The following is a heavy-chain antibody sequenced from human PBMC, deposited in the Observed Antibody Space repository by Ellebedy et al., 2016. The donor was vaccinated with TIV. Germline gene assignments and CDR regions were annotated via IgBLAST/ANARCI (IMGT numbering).Heavy chain of an antibody. J-gene: IGHJ4*02. Sequence: AASVKVSCKASGYTFTSDLIHWVRQAPGQGLEWMGIINPSGGGTEYAPKFQGRLTMTRDTSTSTVYMELRSLRSDDTAVYYCARVAITTPGTDYWGQGTLVTVSS. V-gene: IGHV1-46*01. CDR3: ARVAITTPGTDY. CDR1: GYTFTSDL. CDR2: INPSGGGT. D-gene: IGHD6-13*01.